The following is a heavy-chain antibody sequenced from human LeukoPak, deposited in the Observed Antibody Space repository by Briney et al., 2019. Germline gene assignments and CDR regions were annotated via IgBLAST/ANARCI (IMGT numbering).Heavy chain of an antibody. J-gene: IGHJ4*02. D-gene: IGHD3-22*01. CDR2: ISGSGGTT. Sequence: GASLRLSCAASGFTFSSYAMSWVRQAPGKGLEWVPSISGSGGTTYYADSVKGRFTISRDNSKNTLYLQMNSLRAEDTAVYYCAKIRDSSGLDYWGQGTLVTVSS. CDR3: AKIRDSSGLDY. CDR1: GFTFSSYA. V-gene: IGHV3-23*01.